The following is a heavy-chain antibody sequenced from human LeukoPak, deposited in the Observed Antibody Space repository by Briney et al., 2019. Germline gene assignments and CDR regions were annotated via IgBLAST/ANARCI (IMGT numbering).Heavy chain of an antibody. CDR1: GFTFSDYY. CDR3: VRVRGANYYYYYGMDV. J-gene: IGHJ6*02. CDR2: ISSSSSYT. D-gene: IGHD3-10*01. V-gene: IGHV3-11*03. Sequence: GGSLRLSCAAPGFTFSDYYMSWIRQAPGKGLEWVSYISSSSSYTNYADSVKGRFTISRDNAKNSLYLQMNSLRAEDTAVYYCVRVRGANYYYYYGMDVWGQGTTVTVSS.